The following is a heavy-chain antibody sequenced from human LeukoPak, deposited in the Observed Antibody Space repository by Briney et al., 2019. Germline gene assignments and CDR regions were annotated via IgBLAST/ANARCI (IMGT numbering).Heavy chain of an antibody. D-gene: IGHD5-18*01. J-gene: IGHJ4*02. Sequence: PGGSLRLSCAASGFTFSSYWMHWVRQVPGKGLVWVSHIKSDGSSTSYADSVKGRFTISRDNAKNTLYLQTNSLRAEDTAVYYCARDRGYGFDYWGQGTLVTVSS. V-gene: IGHV3-74*01. CDR1: GFTFSSYW. CDR2: IKSDGSST. CDR3: ARDRGYGFDY.